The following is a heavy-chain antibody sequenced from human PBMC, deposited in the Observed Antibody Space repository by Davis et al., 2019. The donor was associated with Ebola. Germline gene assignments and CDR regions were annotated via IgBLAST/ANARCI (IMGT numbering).Heavy chain of an antibody. CDR2: TYYSSKWYN. D-gene: IGHD3-10*01. Sequence: HSQTLSLTCAIPGDSVSSGGWNWIRQSPSRGLEWLGRTYYSSKWYNDYAVSVKSRITINPDTSKNQFSLHLNSVTPEDTALYFCARGWLRRGLDAWGEGTAVTVSS. J-gene: IGHJ6*04. V-gene: IGHV6-1*01. CDR1: GDSVSSGG. CDR3: ARGWLRRGLDA.